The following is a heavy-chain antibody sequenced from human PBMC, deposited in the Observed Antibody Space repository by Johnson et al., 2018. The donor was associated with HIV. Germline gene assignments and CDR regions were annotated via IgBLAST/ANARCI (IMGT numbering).Heavy chain of an antibody. J-gene: IGHJ3*01. CDR2: IYSGDNT. D-gene: IGHD3-16*01. V-gene: IGHV3-66*01. CDR1: GFTVSSNY. Sequence: MLLVESGGGVVQPGRSLRLSCAASGFTVSSNYMNWVRQAPGKGLEWVSVIYSGDNTFHADSVKGRFIISRDNYKNTLYLQMNSLRAEDTAVYFCARAYTYGAFDLWGQGTLVTVSS. CDR3: ARAYTYGAFDL.